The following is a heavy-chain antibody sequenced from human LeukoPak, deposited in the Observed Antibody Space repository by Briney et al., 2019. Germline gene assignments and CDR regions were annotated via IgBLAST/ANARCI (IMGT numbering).Heavy chain of an antibody. D-gene: IGHD4-17*01. V-gene: IGHV4-34*01. CDR1: GGSFSGYY. J-gene: IGHJ4*02. Sequence: SETLSLTCAVYGGSFSGYYWSWIRQPPGKGLEWIGEINHSGSTNYNPSLKSRVTISVDTSKNQFSLKLSSVTAADTAVYYCARDLLGDYGDSYWGQGTLVTVSS. CDR2: INHSGST. CDR3: ARDLLGDYGDSY.